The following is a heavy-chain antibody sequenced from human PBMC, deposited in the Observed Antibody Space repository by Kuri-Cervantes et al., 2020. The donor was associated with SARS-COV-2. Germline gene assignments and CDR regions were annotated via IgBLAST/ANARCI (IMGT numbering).Heavy chain of an antibody. D-gene: IGHD2-8*01. CDR1: GFTFSDHT. J-gene: IGHJ4*02. V-gene: IGHV3-72*01. Sequence: GGSLRLSCAASGFTFSDHTMDWVRQAPGKGLEWVGRIKNKDQGYTTYYAASVKGRFTISRDDSKDSLYLQSNSLKSEDAALYYCSRAGPGVSWDFWGQGTLVTVSS. CDR2: IKNKDQGYTT. CDR3: SRAGPGVSWDF.